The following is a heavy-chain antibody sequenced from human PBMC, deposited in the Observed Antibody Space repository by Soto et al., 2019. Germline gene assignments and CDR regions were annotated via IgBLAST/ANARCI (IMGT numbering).Heavy chain of an antibody. D-gene: IGHD3-16*02. J-gene: IGHJ4*02. CDR3: ARSNLYDYVWGSYRYMDY. CDR2: IYYSGST. V-gene: IGHV4-39*01. CDR1: GGSISSSSYY. Sequence: QLQLQESGPGLVKPSETLSLTCTVSGGSISSSSYYWGWIRQPPGKGLEWIGSIYYSGSTYYNPSLKSRVTISVDTSKNQFSLKLSSVTAADTAVYYCARSNLYDYVWGSYRYMDYWGQGTLVTVSS.